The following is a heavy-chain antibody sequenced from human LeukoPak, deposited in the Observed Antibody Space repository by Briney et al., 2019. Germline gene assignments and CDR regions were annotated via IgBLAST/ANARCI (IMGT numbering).Heavy chain of an antibody. V-gene: IGHV4-39*07. Sequence: PSETLSLTCTVSGGSISSSSYHWGWIRQPPGKGLEWIGSIYYSGSTYYNPSLKSRVTISVDTSKNQFSLKLSSVTAADTAVYYCARGSYDILTGNNWFDPWGQGTLVTVSS. CDR3: ARGSYDILTGNNWFDP. CDR2: IYYSGST. D-gene: IGHD3-9*01. CDR1: GGSISSSSYH. J-gene: IGHJ5*02.